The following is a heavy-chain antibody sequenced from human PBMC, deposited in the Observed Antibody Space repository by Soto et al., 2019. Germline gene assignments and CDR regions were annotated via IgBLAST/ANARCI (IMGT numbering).Heavy chain of an antibody. CDR3: ARAGGSEHDAFDI. CDR2: INPNSGGT. D-gene: IGHD6-25*01. Sequence: GASVKVSCKASGYTFTGYYMHWVRQAPGQGLEWMGWINPNSGGTNYAQKFQGWVTMTRDTSISTAYMELSRLRSDDTAVYYCARAGGSEHDAFDIWGQGTMVTVSS. J-gene: IGHJ3*02. V-gene: IGHV1-2*04. CDR1: GYTFTGYY.